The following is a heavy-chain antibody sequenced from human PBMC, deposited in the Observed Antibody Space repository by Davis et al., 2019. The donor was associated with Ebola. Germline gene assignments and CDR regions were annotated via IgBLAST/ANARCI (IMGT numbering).Heavy chain of an antibody. V-gene: IGHV3-74*01. CDR3: ARDMYGSDDY. CDR2: INPDGSIT. CDR1: GFTFSTYW. J-gene: IGHJ4*02. D-gene: IGHD3-10*01. Sequence: LRLSCAASGFTFSTYWMHWVRQAPGKGLLWVSRINPDGSITNNEDSVKGRFTISRDNAKNTLYLQMNSLRTEDTAVYHCARDMYGSDDYWGQGTLVTVSS.